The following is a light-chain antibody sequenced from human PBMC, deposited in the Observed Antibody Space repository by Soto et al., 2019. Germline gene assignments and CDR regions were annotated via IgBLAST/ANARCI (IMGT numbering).Light chain of an antibody. J-gene: IGKJ1*01. Sequence: EIVLTQSPGTLSLSPGERATLSCRASQRVSSSYLAWYQQKPGQAPRLIIYGVSRRATGIPDRFSGSGSGTDFTLTISRLEPEDFAVYYCHQYGSSPWTFGQGTKVEVK. CDR1: QRVSSSY. CDR2: GVS. CDR3: HQYGSSPWT. V-gene: IGKV3-20*01.